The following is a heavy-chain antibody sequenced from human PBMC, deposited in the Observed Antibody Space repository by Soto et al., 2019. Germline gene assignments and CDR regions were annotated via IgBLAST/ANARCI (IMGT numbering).Heavy chain of an antibody. CDR2: INPSGGST. D-gene: IGHD6-25*01. V-gene: IGHV1-46*01. CDR3: ARSQAGRPLDV. J-gene: IGHJ6*02. CDR1: RSTFTNFY. Sequence: VASVKVSCKASRSTFTNFYIHWLRQAPGQGLEWMGIINPSGGSTTYPQKFQGRVTMTRDTSTSTVHMELITLRSEDTAVYYCARSQAGRPLDVWGPGATGTVSS.